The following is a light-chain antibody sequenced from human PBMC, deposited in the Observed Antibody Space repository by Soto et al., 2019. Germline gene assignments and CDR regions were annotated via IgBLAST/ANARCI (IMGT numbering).Light chain of an antibody. V-gene: IGLV2-14*01. J-gene: IGLJ1*01. CDR3: SSYTSRSGV. Sequence: QSALTQPASVSGSPGQSITISCTGTSSDVGGYNYVSWYQQHPGKAPKLMIYDVSNRPSGVSNRFSGSKSGNTASLTISGLQAEDEADYYCSSYTSRSGVFGTGTKLTVL. CDR2: DVS. CDR1: SSDVGGYNY.